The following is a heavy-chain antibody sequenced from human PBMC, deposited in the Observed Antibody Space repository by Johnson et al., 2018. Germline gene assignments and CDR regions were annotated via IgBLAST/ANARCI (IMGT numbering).Heavy chain of an antibody. CDR3: AKNYYYDYYVDV. J-gene: IGHJ6*03. CDR1: GYTFSSHA. CDR2: INNSGGST. Sequence: EVQLVESGGGVVQPGRSLRLSCAASGYTFSSHAMSWVRQAPGKGLEWVSGINNSGGSTYYADSVKGRFTISRDKSKNTLYLQMNSLRAEDTAVYYCAKNYYYDYYVDVWGKGTTVTVSS. V-gene: IGHV3-23*04.